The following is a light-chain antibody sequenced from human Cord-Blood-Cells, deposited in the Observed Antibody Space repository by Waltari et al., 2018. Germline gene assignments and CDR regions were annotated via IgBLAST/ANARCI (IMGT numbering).Light chain of an antibody. CDR2: DVS. Sequence: QSALTQPASVSGSPGQSIPISCTGTSSDVGGYHYVSWYHKHPAKAPKLIIYDVSTRPSGVSNRFAGSKSGNTASLTISGLQAEDEADYYCSSYTSSAWVFGGGTKLTVL. V-gene: IGLV2-14*03. CDR1: SSDVGGYHY. CDR3: SSYTSSAWV. J-gene: IGLJ3*02.